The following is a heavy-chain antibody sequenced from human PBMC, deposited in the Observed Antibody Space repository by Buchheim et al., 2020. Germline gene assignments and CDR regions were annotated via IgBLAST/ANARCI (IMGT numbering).Heavy chain of an antibody. CDR2: INHSGST. CDR3: ARLVVATTRLDDWFDP. V-gene: IGHV4-34*01. CDR1: GGSFSGYY. J-gene: IGHJ5*02. Sequence: QVQLQQWGAGLLKPSETLSLTCAVYGGSFSGYYWSWIRQPPGKGLEWIGEINHSGSTNYNPSLKSRVTISVDKSKNQFSLKLSSVTAADTAVYYCARLVVATTRLDDWFDPWGQGTL. D-gene: IGHD5-12*01.